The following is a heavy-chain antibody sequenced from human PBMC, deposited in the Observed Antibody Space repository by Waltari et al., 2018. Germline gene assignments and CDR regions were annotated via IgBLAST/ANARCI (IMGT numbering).Heavy chain of an antibody. CDR2: IKQDGSXK. J-gene: IGHJ4*02. CDR3: ASEPLXSGWYGY. Sequence: EVQLVESXGGLVQPGGSXRLSCXASGFXFSGYXMSWVSQAPGKGLEWGANIKQDGSXKYYVDSVXGRFXISXDNAXXSXYLQMNSLXXEDTXVYYCASEPLXSGWYGYXGQGTLVTVXS. CDR1: GFXFSGYX. D-gene: IGHD6-19*01. V-gene: IGHV3-7*01.